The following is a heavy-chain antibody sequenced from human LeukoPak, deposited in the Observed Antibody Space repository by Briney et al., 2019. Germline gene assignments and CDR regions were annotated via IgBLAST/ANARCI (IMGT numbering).Heavy chain of an antibody. CDR2: IINTGGIT. D-gene: IGHD2-15*01. Sequence: GGSLRLSCAASGFTFVNYAMTWVRQAPGKGLQCVPTIINTGGITYYADSVKGRFTISRDNSKNTLYLQMNSLRVEDTAVYYCAKGHIATGSLYYFDFWGQGTLVTVSS. V-gene: IGHV3-23*01. J-gene: IGHJ4*02. CDR1: GFTFVNYA. CDR3: AKGHIATGSLYYFDF.